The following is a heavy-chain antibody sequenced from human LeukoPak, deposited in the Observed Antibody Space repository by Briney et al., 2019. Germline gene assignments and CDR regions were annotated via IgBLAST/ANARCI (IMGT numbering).Heavy chain of an antibody. J-gene: IGHJ1*01. Sequence: GGSLRLSCAASGFTFSSYPISWVRQIPGKGLEWVSAISDNGRNTYYADSVKGRFTISRDNSKNTLYLQMNSLRAEDTAVYYCAKSQATTYCGGDCYYRHWGQGTLVTVSS. CDR1: GFTFSSYP. V-gene: IGHV3-23*01. CDR2: ISDNGRNT. CDR3: AKSQATTYCGGDCYYRH. D-gene: IGHD2-21*02.